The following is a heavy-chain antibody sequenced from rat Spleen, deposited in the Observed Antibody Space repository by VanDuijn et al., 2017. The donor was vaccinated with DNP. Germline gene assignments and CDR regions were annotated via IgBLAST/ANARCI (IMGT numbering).Heavy chain of an antibody. J-gene: IGHJ3*01. CDR3: TRAEGTGFPY. CDR2: ITSGGSNT. Sequence: EVQLVESGGGLVQPGGSLKLSCAASGFTFSSFAMAWVRQAPKKGLEWVATITSGGSNTYYRDFVKGRFTISRDNAKSTLYLQMDSLRSEDTATYYCTRAEGTGFPYWGQGTLVSVSS. V-gene: IGHV5-46*01. D-gene: IGHD1-11*01. CDR1: GFTFSSFA.